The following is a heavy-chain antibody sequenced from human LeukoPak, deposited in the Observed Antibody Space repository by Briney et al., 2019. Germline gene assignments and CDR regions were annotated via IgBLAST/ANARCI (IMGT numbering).Heavy chain of an antibody. CDR2: IIPSLGKT. J-gene: IGHJ6*03. Sequence: ASMKVSCKASGDTFSNYAITWVRQAPGQGLEWMGGIIPSLGKTNYAQKFQARVTITADESTRTADMELSSLRSEDTAVYYWARVGGGSGDAYYYYYMDVWGKGTTVTVSS. CDR3: ARVGGGSGDAYYYYYMDV. V-gene: IGHV1-69*01. D-gene: IGHD3-10*01. CDR1: GDTFSNYA.